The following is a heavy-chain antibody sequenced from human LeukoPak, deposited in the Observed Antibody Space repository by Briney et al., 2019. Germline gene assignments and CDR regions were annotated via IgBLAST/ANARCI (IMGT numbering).Heavy chain of an antibody. D-gene: IGHD1-7*01. J-gene: IGHJ6*04. V-gene: IGHV3-23*01. CDR2: ISGSGGST. CDR3: AKXLTGTSVGLDV. Sequence: GGSLRLSCAASGFTFSSYAMSWVRQAPGKGLEWVSAISGSGGSTYYADSVKGRFTISRDSSKNTLYLQMNSLRAEDTAVYYXAKXLTGTSVGLDVWGKGTTVTVSS. CDR1: GFTFSSYA.